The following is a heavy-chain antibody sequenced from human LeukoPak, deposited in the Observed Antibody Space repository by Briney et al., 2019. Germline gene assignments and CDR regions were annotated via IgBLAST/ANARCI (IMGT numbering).Heavy chain of an antibody. J-gene: IGHJ5*02. CDR3: ARGRWEVRFDP. CDR1: GGSFSGYY. CDR2: ISHIGST. Sequence: PSETLSLTCAVYGGSFSGYYWSWVRQPPGKGLEWIGEISHIGSTNYNPPLESRVTISVDTSKNQFSLKLSSVTAADTAVYYCARGRWEVRFDPWGQGTLVTVSS. D-gene: IGHD1-26*01. V-gene: IGHV4-34*01.